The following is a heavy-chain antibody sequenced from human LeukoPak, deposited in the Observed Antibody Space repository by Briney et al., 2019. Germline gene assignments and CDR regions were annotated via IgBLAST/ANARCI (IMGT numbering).Heavy chain of an antibody. CDR2: ISAYNGNT. V-gene: IGHV1-18*04. D-gene: IGHD3-9*01. CDR3: ARDPRFIYDVLTAYHRPYYFDY. CDR1: GYTFTSNS. Sequence: ASVKVSCKASGYTFTSNSISWVRQAPGQGLEWMGWISAYNGNTNYAQKLQGRVTLTTDTSTDTAYMELRSLTSDDTAVYYCARDPRFIYDVLTAYHRPYYFDYWGQGTLVTVSS. J-gene: IGHJ4*02.